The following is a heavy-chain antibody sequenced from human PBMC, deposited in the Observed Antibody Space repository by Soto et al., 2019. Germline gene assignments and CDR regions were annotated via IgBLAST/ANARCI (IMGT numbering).Heavy chain of an antibody. V-gene: IGHV5-51*01. Sequence: GESLKISCKGSVYSFSRYWIGWVRQMPGKGLEWMGITNPGDSDTRYSPSFQGQVTISVDKSISTAYLQWSSLKASDTAMYYCASHVSGNWFDPWGQGTLVTSPQ. CDR1: VYSFSRYW. CDR2: TNPGDSDT. D-gene: IGHD1-26*01. CDR3: ASHVSGNWFDP. J-gene: IGHJ5*02.